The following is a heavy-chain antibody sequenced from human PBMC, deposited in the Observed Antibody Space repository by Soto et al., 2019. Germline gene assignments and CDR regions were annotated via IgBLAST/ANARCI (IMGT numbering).Heavy chain of an antibody. V-gene: IGHV2-70*01. CDR1: GFSLSTSGMC. D-gene: IGHD3-10*01. CDR2: IDWDDDK. Sequence: SGPTLVNPTQTLTLTCTFSGFSLSTSGMCVSWIRQPPGKALEWLALIDWDDDKYYSTSLKTRLTISKDTSKNQVVLTMTNMDPVDTATYYCARTLSTMVRGVIINWFDPWGQGTLVTVSS. CDR3: ARTLSTMVRGVIINWFDP. J-gene: IGHJ5*02.